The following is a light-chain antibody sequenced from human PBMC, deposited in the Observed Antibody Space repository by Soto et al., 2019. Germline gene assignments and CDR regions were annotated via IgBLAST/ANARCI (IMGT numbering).Light chain of an antibody. CDR2: DVN. J-gene: IGLJ2*01. CDR3: SSYSSTNTRLV. CDR1: SSDVGGYNY. Sequence: QSVLTQPASVSGSPGQSITISCTGTSSDVGGYNYVSWYQHHPDKAPKLMIYDVNNRPSGVPHRFSGSKSGNTASLTISGLQAEDEAAYYCSSYSSTNTRLVFGGGTKLTVL. V-gene: IGLV2-14*03.